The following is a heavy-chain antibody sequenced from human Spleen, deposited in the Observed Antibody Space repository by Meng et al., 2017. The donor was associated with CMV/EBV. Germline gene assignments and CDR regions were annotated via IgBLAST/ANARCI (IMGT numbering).Heavy chain of an antibody. V-gene: IGHV4-34*01. Sequence: SFSGYYWTWSRQPPGKGLEWIGEINYSGSADYNASLKSRVSISVDRSKNQFSLKLTSVTAADTAVYYCARGRDTAFGVVITGRYFDYWGQGTLVTVSS. CDR2: INYSGSA. J-gene: IGHJ4*02. CDR1: SFSGYY. CDR3: ARGRDTAFGVVITGRYFDY. D-gene: IGHD3-3*01.